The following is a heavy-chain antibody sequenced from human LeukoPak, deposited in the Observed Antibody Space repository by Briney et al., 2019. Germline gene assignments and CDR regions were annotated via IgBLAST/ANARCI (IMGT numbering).Heavy chain of an antibody. D-gene: IGHD5-18*01. CDR1: GFTFSTSP. V-gene: IGHV3-30-3*01. J-gene: IGHJ4*02. Sequence: PGRSLRLSCAASGFTFSTSPMNWVRQSPGKWLEWLAVISYDGSLKYYADSVKGRFTISRDNSNSALYLEMNSLTTEDTALYFCAKDAYSSVSPRYFDYWGQGTLVTVSS. CDR3: AKDAYSSVSPRYFDY. CDR2: ISYDGSLK.